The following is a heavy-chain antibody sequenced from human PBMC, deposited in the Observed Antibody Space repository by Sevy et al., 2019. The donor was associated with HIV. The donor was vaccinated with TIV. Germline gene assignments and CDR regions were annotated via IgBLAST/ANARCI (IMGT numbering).Heavy chain of an antibody. Sequence: GGSLRLSCAASGFIFSSYSMNWVRQAPGKGLEWISYISSSTIYYADSVKGRFTISRDNAKNSLYLQMSSLRADDTALYYCARVPSTGRYGMDVWGQGTTVTVSS. D-gene: IGHD3-10*01. CDR1: GFIFSSYS. J-gene: IGHJ6*02. CDR2: ISSSTI. V-gene: IGHV3-48*01. CDR3: ARVPSTGRYGMDV.